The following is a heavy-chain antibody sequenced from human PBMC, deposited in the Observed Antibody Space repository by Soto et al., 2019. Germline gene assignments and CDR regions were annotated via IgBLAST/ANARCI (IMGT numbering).Heavy chain of an antibody. V-gene: IGHV1-8*01. CDR3: ATGGITGTTFDY. J-gene: IGHJ4*02. CDR2: MNPNSGNT. CDR1: GYTFTSYD. D-gene: IGHD1-7*01. Sequence: ASVKVSCKASGYTFTSYDINWVRQATGQGLEWMGWMNPNSGNTGYAQKFQGRVTMTRNTSISTAYMELSSLRSEDTAVYYCATGGITGTTFDYWGQGTLVTVSS.